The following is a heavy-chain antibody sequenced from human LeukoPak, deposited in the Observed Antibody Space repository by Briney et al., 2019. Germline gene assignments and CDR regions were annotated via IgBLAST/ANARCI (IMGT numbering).Heavy chain of an antibody. J-gene: IGHJ4*02. CDR3: ARASAGWGADDY. Sequence: GGSLRLSCAASGFTFSSYAMHWVRQAPGKGLEYVSAISSNGGSTYYANSVKGRFTISRDNSKNTLYLQMGSLRAEDMAVYYCARASAGWGADDYWGQGTLVIVSS. CDR2: ISSNGGST. D-gene: IGHD1-26*01. V-gene: IGHV3-64*01. CDR1: GFTFSSYA.